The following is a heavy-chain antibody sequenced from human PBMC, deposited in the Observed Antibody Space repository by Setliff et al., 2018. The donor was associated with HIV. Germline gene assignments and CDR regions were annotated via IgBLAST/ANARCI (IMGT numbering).Heavy chain of an antibody. CDR1: GGSISSYY. J-gene: IGHJ4*02. CDR3: ARPALGIGGGSRFDN. V-gene: IGHV4-4*07. Sequence: SETLSLTCTVSGGSISSYYWSWIRQPAGKGLEWIGRLYTSGTTKYNPSLKSRVTMSVDRSKNQFSLKLTSVTAADTAVYYCARPALGIGGGSRFDNWGQGTQVTVSS. CDR2: LYTSGTT. D-gene: IGHD3-10*01.